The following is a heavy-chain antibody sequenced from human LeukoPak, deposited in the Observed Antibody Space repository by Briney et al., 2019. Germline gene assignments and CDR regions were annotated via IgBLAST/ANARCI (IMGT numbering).Heavy chain of an antibody. Sequence: TSETLSLTCTVSGGSISSSSYYWGWIRQPPGKGLEWIGSIYYSGSTYYNPSLKSRVTISVDTSKNQFSLKLSSVTAADTAVYYCARANYDFWSGYRPHDAFDIWGQGTMVTVSS. CDR2: IYYSGST. CDR3: ARANYDFWSGYRPHDAFDI. V-gene: IGHV4-39*01. D-gene: IGHD3-3*01. J-gene: IGHJ3*02. CDR1: GGSISSSSYY.